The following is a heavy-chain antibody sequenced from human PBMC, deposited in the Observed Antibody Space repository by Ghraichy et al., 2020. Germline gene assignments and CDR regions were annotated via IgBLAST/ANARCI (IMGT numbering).Heavy chain of an antibody. D-gene: IGHD7-27*01. CDR1: GLIFSKYG. Sequence: SLRLSCAASGLIFSKYGMHWVRQAPGKGLHWVAGIWYDGSKAYYADSVRGRFTISRDNSKYMLYLQMNNLRADDTAVYYCATPTGDWSYWGQGTLVTVSS. CDR3: ATPTGDWSY. J-gene: IGHJ4*02. V-gene: IGHV3-33*01. CDR2: IWYDGSKA.